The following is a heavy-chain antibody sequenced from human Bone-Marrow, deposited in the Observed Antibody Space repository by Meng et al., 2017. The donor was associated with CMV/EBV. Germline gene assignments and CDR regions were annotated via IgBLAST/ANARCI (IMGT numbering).Heavy chain of an antibody. CDR1: GFTFSSYA. CDR3: ARGGLYINGPPDAYDL. Sequence: GESLKISCAASGFTFSSYAMHWVRQAPGKGLEWVSYINVYGSSMYYTDSAKGRFTISRDNAKSSLCLQMSSLRVEDTAVYYCARGGLYINGPPDAYDLWGQGTMVTVSS. V-gene: IGHV3-48*04. CDR2: INVYGSSM. D-gene: IGHD2-8*01. J-gene: IGHJ3*01.